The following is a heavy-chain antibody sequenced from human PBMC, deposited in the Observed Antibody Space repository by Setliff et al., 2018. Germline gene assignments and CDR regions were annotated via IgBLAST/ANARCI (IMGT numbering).Heavy chain of an antibody. J-gene: IGHJ6*03. CDR1: GYTFTDYY. CDR2: VDPEDGET. Sequence: ASVKVSCKASGYTFTDYYMHWVQQAPGKGLEWMGRVDPEDGETIYAEKFQGRVTITADTSTDTAYMELSSLRSDDAAVYYCARGIRQYCSGSYCPGYMDVWGTGTTVT. CDR3: ARGIRQYCSGSYCPGYMDV. V-gene: IGHV1-69-2*01. D-gene: IGHD2-15*01.